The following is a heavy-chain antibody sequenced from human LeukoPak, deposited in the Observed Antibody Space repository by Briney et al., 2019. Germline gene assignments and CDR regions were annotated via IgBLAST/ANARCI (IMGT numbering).Heavy chain of an antibody. V-gene: IGHV3-7*01. D-gene: IGHD4-11*01. CDR2: IKQDGSEK. J-gene: IGHJ4*02. Sequence: GGSLRLSCEASGFTFSSYWMSWVRQAPGKGLEWVANIKQDGSEKYYVDSVKGRFTISRDNAKNSLYLQMNSLRAEDTAVYYCARDIIQYGYWGQGTLVTVSS. CDR3: ARDIIQYGY. CDR1: GFTFSSYW.